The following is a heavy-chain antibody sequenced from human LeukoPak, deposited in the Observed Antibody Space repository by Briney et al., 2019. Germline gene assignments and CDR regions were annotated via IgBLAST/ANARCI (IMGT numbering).Heavy chain of an antibody. CDR1: GGSISSYY. CDR2: IYTSGST. V-gene: IGHV4-4*07. D-gene: IGHD3-22*01. CDR3: AGSQITMIVVVTNAHFDY. Sequence: SETLSLTCTVSGGSISSYYWSWIRQPAGKGLEWIGRIYTSGSTNNNPSLKSRVTMSVDTSKNQFSLKLSSVTAADTAVYYCAGSQITMIVVVTNAHFDYWGKGTLVTVSS. J-gene: IGHJ4*02.